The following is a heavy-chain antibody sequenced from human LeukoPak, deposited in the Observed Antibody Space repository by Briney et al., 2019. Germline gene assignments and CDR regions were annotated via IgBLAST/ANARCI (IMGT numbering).Heavy chain of an antibody. J-gene: IGHJ2*01. CDR2: IHYTGST. CDR1: RGSISSYY. V-gene: IGHV4-59*08. Sequence: SETLSLTCSVSRGSISSYYWSWIRQPTGKGLEWIGYIHYTGSTNYNPSLKSRVTMSLDTSKNQFSMELMSVTAADTAVYYSARWNYFDNSGYYSDWYFDLWGRGTLVTVSS. D-gene: IGHD3-22*01. CDR3: ARWNYFDNSGYYSDWYFDL.